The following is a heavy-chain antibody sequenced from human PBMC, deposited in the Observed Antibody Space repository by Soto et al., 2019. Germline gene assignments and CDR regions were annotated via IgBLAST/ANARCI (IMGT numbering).Heavy chain of an antibody. V-gene: IGHV3-53*04. CDR2: IYSGGST. CDR1: GFTVSSNY. D-gene: IGHD5-12*01. Sequence: GGSLRLSCAASGFTVSSNYMSWVRQAPGKGLEWVSVIYSGGSTYYADSVKGRFTISRHNSKNTLYLQMNSLRAEDTAVYYCARDHVDRSRQYYYYYMDVWGKGTTVTVSS. J-gene: IGHJ6*03. CDR3: ARDHVDRSRQYYYYYMDV.